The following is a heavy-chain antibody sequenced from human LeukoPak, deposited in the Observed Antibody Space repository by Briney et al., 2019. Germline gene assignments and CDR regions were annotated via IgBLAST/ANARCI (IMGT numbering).Heavy chain of an antibody. CDR3: ARAGLGDCSSTSCYLGAYYYYYYMDV. CDR1: GYTFTSYG. J-gene: IGHJ6*03. CDR2: INPNSGGT. V-gene: IGHV1-2*02. Sequence: ASVKVSCKASGYTFTSYGISWVRQAPEQGLEWMGWINPNSGGTNYAQKFQGRVTMTRDTSISTAYMELSRLRSDDTAVYYCARAGLGDCSSTSCYLGAYYYYYYMDVWGKGTTVTVSS. D-gene: IGHD2-2*01.